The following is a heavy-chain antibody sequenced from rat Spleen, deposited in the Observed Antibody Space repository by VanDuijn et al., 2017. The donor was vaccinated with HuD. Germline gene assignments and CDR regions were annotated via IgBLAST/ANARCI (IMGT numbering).Heavy chain of an antibody. J-gene: IGHJ1*01. D-gene: IGHD1-6*01. CDR3: ARMYTTDSYWYFDF. CDR2: ITNTGSSI. V-gene: IGHV5-31*01. Sequence: EVQLVESGGGLVQPGRSLKLSCVASGLTFNNYWMTWIRQAPGKGLEWVASITNTGSSIYYLDSVKGRFSISRDNAKSTLYLQMDSLGSEDTATYYCARMYTTDSYWYFDFWGPGTMVTVSS. CDR1: GLTFNNYW.